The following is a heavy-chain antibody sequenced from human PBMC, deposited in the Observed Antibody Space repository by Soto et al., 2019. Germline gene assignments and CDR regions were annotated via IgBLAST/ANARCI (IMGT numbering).Heavy chain of an antibody. V-gene: IGHV3-23*01. CDR2: ISGSGGST. CDR1: GFTFSSYA. J-gene: IGHJ6*02. D-gene: IGHD3-10*01. CDR3: AKGGITMVRELPIRPSYYYYYGMDV. Sequence: EVQLLESGGGLVQPGGSLRLSCAASGFTFSSYAMSWVRQAPGKGLEWVSAISGSGGSTYYADSVKGRFTISRDNSKNTLYLQMNSLRAEDTAVYYCAKGGITMVRELPIRPSYYYYYGMDVWGQGTTVTVSS.